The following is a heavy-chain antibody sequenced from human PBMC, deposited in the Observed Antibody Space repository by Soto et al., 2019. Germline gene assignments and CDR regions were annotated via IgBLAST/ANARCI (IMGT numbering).Heavy chain of an antibody. V-gene: IGHV3-53*02. J-gene: IGHJ6*02. Sequence: EVQLVETGGGLIQPGGSLRLSCAASGFTVSSNYMSWVRQAPGKGLEWVSVIYSGGSTYYADSVKGRFTICRDNSKNTLYLQMNSLRAEDTAVYYCARGPLRGRGYGMDVWGQGTTVTVSS. D-gene: IGHD1-26*01. CDR2: IYSGGST. CDR1: GFTVSSNY. CDR3: ARGPLRGRGYGMDV.